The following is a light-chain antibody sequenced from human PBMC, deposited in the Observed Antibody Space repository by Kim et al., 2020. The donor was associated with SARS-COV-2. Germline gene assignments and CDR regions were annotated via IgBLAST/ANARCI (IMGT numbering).Light chain of an antibody. CDR2: EVS. CDR1: SSDVGGYSY. CDR3: SSYAGSNNV. J-gene: IGLJ1*01. V-gene: IGLV2-8*01. Sequence: PVQSVTISCTRPSSDVGGYSYVSWYQQHPGQAPKLMVYEVSHRPSGVPDRFSGSKSGNTASLTVSGLQAEDEADYYCSSYAGSNNVFGTGTKVTVL.